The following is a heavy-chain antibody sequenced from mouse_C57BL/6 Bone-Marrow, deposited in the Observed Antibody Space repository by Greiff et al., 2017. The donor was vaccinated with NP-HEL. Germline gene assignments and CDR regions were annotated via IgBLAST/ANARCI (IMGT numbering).Heavy chain of an antibody. D-gene: IGHD1-1*01. CDR2: INPGSGGT. CDR3: ARRYYGSYHYAMDY. J-gene: IGHJ4*01. Sequence: QVQLQQSGAELVRPGTSVKVSCKASGYAFTNYLIEWVKQRPGQGLEWIGVINPGSGGTNYNEKFKGKATLTADKSSSTAYMQLSSLTSEDSAVYFCARRYYGSYHYAMDYWGQGTSVTVSS. CDR1: GYAFTNYL. V-gene: IGHV1-54*01.